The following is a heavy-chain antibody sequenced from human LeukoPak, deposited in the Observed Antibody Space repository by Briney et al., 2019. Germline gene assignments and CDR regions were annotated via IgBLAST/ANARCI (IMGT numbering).Heavy chain of an antibody. Sequence: PGEPLKISCKGSGYSFTRYWIGWVRQMPGKGLEWMGIIYPGDSDTRYSPSFQGQVTISADKSINTAYLQWRSLKASDTATYYCARQTATGYSDYWGQGALVTVSS. V-gene: IGHV5-51*01. CDR1: GYSFTRYW. CDR3: ARQTATGYSDY. J-gene: IGHJ4*02. D-gene: IGHD3-9*01. CDR2: IYPGDSDT.